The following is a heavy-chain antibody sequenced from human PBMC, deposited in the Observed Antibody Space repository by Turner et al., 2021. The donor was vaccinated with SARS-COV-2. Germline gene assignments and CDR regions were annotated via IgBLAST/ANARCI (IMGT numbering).Heavy chain of an antibody. V-gene: IGHV1-24*01. D-gene: IGHD2-2*01. CDR1: GYTLTELS. CDR2: FDPEDGET. CDR3: ATGYQLRVNWFDP. J-gene: IGHJ5*02. Sequence: QVQLVQSGAEVKKPGASAKVSCRISGYTLTELSMYWVRQAPGKGLEWMGGFDPEDGETIYAQNFQGRVTMTEDTSTDTAYMELSSLRSEDTAVYFCATGYQLRVNWFDPWGQGTLVTVSS.